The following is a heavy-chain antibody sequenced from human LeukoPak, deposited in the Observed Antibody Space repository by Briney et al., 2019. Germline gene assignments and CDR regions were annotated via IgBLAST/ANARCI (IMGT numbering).Heavy chain of an antibody. Sequence: PGGSLRLSCAASGFTFSNYGMHWVRQAPGKGLDWVAFIRKDGSNNYYADSVKGRFTISRDNSKNTLSLQMNSLRAEDTAVYYCAKDGWDYWGQGTLVTVSS. J-gene: IGHJ4*02. CDR1: GFTFSNYG. CDR3: AKDGWDY. CDR2: IRKDGSNN. D-gene: IGHD2-2*03. V-gene: IGHV3-30*02.